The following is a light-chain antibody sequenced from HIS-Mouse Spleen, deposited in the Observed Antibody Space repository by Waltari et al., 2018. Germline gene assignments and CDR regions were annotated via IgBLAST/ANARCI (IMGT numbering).Light chain of an antibody. CDR1: QGISSY. V-gene: IGKV1-8*01. Sequence: AIRMTQSPSSLSASTGDRVTITCRASQGISSYLAWYQQKPGKAPKLLIYAASTLQSGVPSMFSGSGSGTDFTLTISCLQSEDFATYYCQQYDSYPYTFGQGTKLEIK. J-gene: IGKJ2*01. CDR2: AAS. CDR3: QQYDSYPYT.